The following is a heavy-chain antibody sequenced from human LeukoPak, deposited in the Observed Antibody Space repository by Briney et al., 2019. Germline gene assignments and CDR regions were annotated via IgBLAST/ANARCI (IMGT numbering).Heavy chain of an antibody. D-gene: IGHD6-13*01. J-gene: IGHJ3*02. CDR1: GGSISSYY. CDR3: ASSLAAADI. V-gene: IGHV4-34*01. CDR2: INHSGST. Sequence: PSETLSLTCTVSGGSISSYYWSWIRQPPGKGLEWIGEINHSGSTNYNPSLKSRVTISVDTSKNQFSLKLSSVTAADTAVYYCASSLAAADIWGQGTMVTVSS.